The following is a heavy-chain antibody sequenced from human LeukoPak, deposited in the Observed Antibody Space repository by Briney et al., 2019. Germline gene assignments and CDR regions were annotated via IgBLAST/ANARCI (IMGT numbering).Heavy chain of an antibody. CDR1: GYTFTSYD. V-gene: IGHV1-8*01. CDR3: ARCSSTSCLYYYGMDV. Sequence: ASVKVSCKASGYTFTSYDINWVRQAPGQGLECMGWMNPNSANTGYAQKFQGRVTMTRNTSISTAYMELSSLRSEDTAVYYCARCSSTSCLYYYGMDVWGQGTTVTVSS. CDR2: MNPNSANT. D-gene: IGHD2-2*01. J-gene: IGHJ6*02.